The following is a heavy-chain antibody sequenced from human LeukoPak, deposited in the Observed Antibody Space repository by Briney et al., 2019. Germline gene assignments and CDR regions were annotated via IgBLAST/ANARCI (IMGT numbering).Heavy chain of an antibody. Sequence: SETLSLTCTVSGGSIRSSYYYWGWIRQPPGKGLEWIGSIYDSGSTYYNPSLKSRVTISVDTSKNQFSLKLNSVTAADTAVYYCARDLAAGHQSSGWYLDYWGQGTLVTVSS. CDR2: IYDSGST. CDR1: GGSIRSSYYY. D-gene: IGHD6-19*01. CDR3: ARDLAAGHQSSGWYLDY. V-gene: IGHV4-39*07. J-gene: IGHJ4*02.